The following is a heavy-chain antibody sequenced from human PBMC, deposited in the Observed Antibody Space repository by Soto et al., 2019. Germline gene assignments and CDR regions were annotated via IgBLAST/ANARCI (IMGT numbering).Heavy chain of an antibody. CDR1: GFTFSRHT. CDR2: ISDDGSNT. J-gene: IGHJ4*02. Sequence: QVQLVESGGGVVQPGRSLRLSCAASGFTFSRHTMHWVRQAPGKGLEWVAAISDDGSNTYYADSVKGRFTISRDNSKNSLYLHMNSLSSEDTAVHHCAREVYYEFWSGFNTTPYYFADWGQGTLVTVSS. CDR3: AREVYYEFWSGFNTTPYYFAD. V-gene: IGHV3-30-3*01. D-gene: IGHD3-3*01.